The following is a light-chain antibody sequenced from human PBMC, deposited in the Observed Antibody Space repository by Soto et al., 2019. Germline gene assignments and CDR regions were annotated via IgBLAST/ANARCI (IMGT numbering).Light chain of an antibody. Sequence: DIQMTQSPSSVSASVGDRVTITCRASQGISSWLAWYQQKPGKVPRLLIHGASNLQSGVPSRFSGSGSGTDFTLTISNLQPEDFATYDCQQANSFPFTFGPGTKVEIK. CDR1: QGISSW. V-gene: IGKV1D-12*01. CDR2: GAS. J-gene: IGKJ3*01. CDR3: QQANSFPFT.